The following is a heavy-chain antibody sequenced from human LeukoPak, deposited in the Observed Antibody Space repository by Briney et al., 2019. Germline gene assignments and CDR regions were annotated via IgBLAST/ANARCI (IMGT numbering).Heavy chain of an antibody. V-gene: IGHV3-66*02. CDR1: GFTVSSNY. Sequence: GGSLRLSCAASGFTVSSNYMSRVRQAPGKGLEWVSVIYSGGSTNYADSVKGRFTISRDTSKNTLYLQMNSLRAEDTAVYYCARSGWYGQFDSWGQGTLVTVSS. D-gene: IGHD6-19*01. CDR2: IYSGGST. J-gene: IGHJ4*02. CDR3: ARSGWYGQFDS.